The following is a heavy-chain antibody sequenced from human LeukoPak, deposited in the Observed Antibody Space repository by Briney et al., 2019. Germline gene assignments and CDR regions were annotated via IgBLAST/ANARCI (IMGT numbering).Heavy chain of an antibody. D-gene: IGHD3-22*01. V-gene: IGHV3-7*01. CDR1: GFPFSNYW. J-gene: IGHJ4*02. CDR3: ARDLRSSGYYAFDY. Sequence: GGSLRLSCAASGFPFSNYWMSWVRQAPGKGLEWVANIKQDGGEKYYVDSVKGRFTTSRDNGKNSLYLQMNSLRAEDTAVYYCARDLRSSGYYAFDYWGQGTLVTVSS. CDR2: IKQDGGEK.